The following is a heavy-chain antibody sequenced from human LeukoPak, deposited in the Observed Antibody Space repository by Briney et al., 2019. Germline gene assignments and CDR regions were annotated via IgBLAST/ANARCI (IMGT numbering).Heavy chain of an antibody. CDR3: ARVEEYGSGSYYVFDY. D-gene: IGHD3-10*01. CDR1: GYTFTGYY. V-gene: IGHV1-2*02. J-gene: IGHJ4*02. CDR2: INPNSGGT. Sequence: ASVKVSCKASGYTFTGYYMHWVRQAPGQGLEWMGWINPNSGGTNCAQKFQGRVTMTRDTSISTAYMELSRLRSDDTAVYYCARVEEYGSGSYYVFDYWGQGTLVTVSS.